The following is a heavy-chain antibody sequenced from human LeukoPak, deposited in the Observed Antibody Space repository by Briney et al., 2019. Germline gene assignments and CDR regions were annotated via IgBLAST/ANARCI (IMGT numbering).Heavy chain of an antibody. V-gene: IGHV1-18*01. CDR1: GYTFTSYG. CDR2: ISAYNGNT. D-gene: IGHD4-17*01. J-gene: IGHJ4*02. Sequence: ASVKVSCKASGYTFTSYGISWVRQAPGQGLEWMGWISAYNGNTNYAQKLQGRVTMTTDTSTSTAYMELRSLRSDDTAVYYCARSATMTTVTTMGHWGQGTLVTVSS. CDR3: ARSATMTTVTTMGH.